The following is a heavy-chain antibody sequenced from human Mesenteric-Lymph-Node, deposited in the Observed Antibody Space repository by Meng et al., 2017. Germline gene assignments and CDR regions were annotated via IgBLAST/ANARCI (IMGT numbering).Heavy chain of an antibody. CDR2: ISYDGSNK. Sequence: QVVQSGFEVVEPGASVRVSCKASGYTFTSYGMHWVSQAPGKGLEWVAVISYDGSNKYYADSVKGRFTISRDNSKNTLYLQMNSLRAEDTAVYYCATDLVGDYYDPSGQQDYWGQGTLVTVSS. J-gene: IGHJ4*02. CDR3: ATDLVGDYYDPSGQQDY. D-gene: IGHD3-22*01. CDR1: GYTFTSYG. V-gene: IGHV3-30*01.